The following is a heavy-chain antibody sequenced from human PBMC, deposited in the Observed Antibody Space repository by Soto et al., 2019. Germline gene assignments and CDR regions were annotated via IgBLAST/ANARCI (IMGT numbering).Heavy chain of an antibody. V-gene: IGHV4-31*03. CDR2: IYYSGST. J-gene: IGHJ4*02. D-gene: IGHD3-22*01. CDR1: GGSITGGSFY. Sequence: PSETLSLTCTVSGGSITGGSFYWTWIRQHPGKGLEWIGYIYYSGSTYYNPSLKSRLTISFDTSKNQFSLKLTSVTATDTAVYYCARSLDSSGSSFDYWGQGSLVTVSS. CDR3: ARSLDSSGSSFDY.